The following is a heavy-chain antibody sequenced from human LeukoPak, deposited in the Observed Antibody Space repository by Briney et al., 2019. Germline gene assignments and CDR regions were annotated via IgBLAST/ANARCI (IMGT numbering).Heavy chain of an antibody. D-gene: IGHD6-13*01. CDR2: ISSSSSYI. Sequence: GGSLRLSCAASGFTFSSYSMDWVRQAPGKGLEWVSSISSSSSYIYYADSVKGRFTISRDNAKNSLYLQMNSLRAEDTAVYYCARDPRGVYSSSDIKWGQGTLVTVSS. V-gene: IGHV3-21*01. J-gene: IGHJ4*02. CDR3: ARDPRGVYSSSDIK. CDR1: GFTFSSYS.